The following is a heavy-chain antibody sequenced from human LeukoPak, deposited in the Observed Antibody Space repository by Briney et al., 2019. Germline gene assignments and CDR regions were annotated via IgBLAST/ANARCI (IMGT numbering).Heavy chain of an antibody. CDR3: TKGALYGSGSYTDY. V-gene: IGHV3-9*01. J-gene: IGHJ4*02. CDR2: ISWNSGSI. D-gene: IGHD3-10*01. CDR1: GFTFDDYA. Sequence: GGSLRLSCAASGFTFDDYAMHWVRQAPGKGLEWVSGISWNSGSIGYADSVRGRFTISRDNAKNSLYLQMNSLRAEDTALYYCTKGALYGSGSYTDYWGQGTLVTVSS.